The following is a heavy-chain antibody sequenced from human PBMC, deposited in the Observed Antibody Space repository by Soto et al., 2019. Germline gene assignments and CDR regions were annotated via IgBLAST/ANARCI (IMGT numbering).Heavy chain of an antibody. V-gene: IGHV4-4*02. J-gene: IGHJ4*02. D-gene: IGHD5-18*01. CDR1: GGSIISSNG. CDR3: ARSYSYGSKSLDY. CDR2: IYRSGST. Sequence: TSETLSLTCGVSGGSIISSNGWSWIRQPPGKGLEWIGEIYRSGSTNYNPSLKSRVTISVDKSKNQFSLKLSSVTAADTAVYYGARSYSYGSKSLDYWGQGTLVTVSS.